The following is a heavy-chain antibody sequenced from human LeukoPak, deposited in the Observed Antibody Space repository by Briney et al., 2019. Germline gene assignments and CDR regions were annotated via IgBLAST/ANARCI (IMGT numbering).Heavy chain of an antibody. CDR2: IWYDGSNK. J-gene: IGHJ5*02. D-gene: IGHD6-19*01. CDR3: ARAGSSGWYVLNNWFDP. Sequence: PGGSLRLSCAASGFTFSSYGMHWVRQAPGKGLEWVAIIWYDGSNKYYADSVKGRFTIPRDNSKNTLYVQMNSLRAEDTAVYYCARAGSSGWYVLNNWFDPWGQGTLVTVSS. CDR1: GFTFSSYG. V-gene: IGHV3-30*02.